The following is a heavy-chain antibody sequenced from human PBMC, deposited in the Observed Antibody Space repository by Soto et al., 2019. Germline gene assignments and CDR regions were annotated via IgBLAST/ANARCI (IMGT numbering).Heavy chain of an antibody. Sequence: QVQLVQSGAEVKKPGSSVKVSCKASGGTFSNHIITWVRQAPGQGPEWMGRIIPMLDITNYAQKFQGRVTITPDKTTTTAYIEVSSLRPEDTAMYYLVKDSPLGGAFSGHDDIDSWGQGTLVTGTS. CDR1: GGTFSNHI. D-gene: IGHD5-12*01. CDR2: IIPMLDIT. J-gene: IGHJ4*02. CDR3: VKDSPLGGAFSGHDDIDS. V-gene: IGHV1-69*08.